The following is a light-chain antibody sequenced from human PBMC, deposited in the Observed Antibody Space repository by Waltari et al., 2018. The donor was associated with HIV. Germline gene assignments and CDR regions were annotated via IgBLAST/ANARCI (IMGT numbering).Light chain of an antibody. CDR1: QSVSSY. J-gene: IGKJ1*01. V-gene: IGKV3-11*01. Sequence: EIVLTQSPATLSLSPGEIATLSCRASQSVSSYLAWYQQKPGQAPRLLIYDASNRATGIPVRFSGSVSGTDFTLTISSLEPEDFAVYYCQQRSNWPRTFGQGTKVEIK. CDR3: QQRSNWPRT. CDR2: DAS.